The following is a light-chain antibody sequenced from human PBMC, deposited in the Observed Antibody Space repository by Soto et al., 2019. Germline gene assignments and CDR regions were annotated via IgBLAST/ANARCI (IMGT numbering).Light chain of an antibody. CDR1: QSISNNY. J-gene: IGKJ4*01. Sequence: EIVLTQSPGTLSLSLGERAALSCRASQSISNNYLAWYQQKPGQAPRLLIYGASSRATGIPDRFSGSGSGTDFTLTINRLEPEDFAVYYCEQYDKSITFGGGTKVDIK. CDR2: GAS. CDR3: EQYDKSIT. V-gene: IGKV3-20*01.